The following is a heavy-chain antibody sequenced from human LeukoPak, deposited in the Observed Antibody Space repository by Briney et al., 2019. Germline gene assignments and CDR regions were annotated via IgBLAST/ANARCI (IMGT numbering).Heavy chain of an antibody. D-gene: IGHD5-18*01. V-gene: IGHV3-7*01. CDR1: GFTFSSYW. CDR3: ARMPWIQLWVYYFDH. CDR2: IKQDGSEK. Sequence: GGSLRLSCAASGFTFSSYWMSWVRQAPGKGMEWVANIKQDGSEKNYVDSVKGRFTISRDNAKNSLYLQMNSLTVEDTAVYYCARMPWIQLWVYYFDHWGQGTLVTVSS. J-gene: IGHJ4*02.